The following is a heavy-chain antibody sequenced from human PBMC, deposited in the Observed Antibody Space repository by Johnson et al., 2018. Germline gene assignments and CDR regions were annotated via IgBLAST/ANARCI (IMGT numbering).Heavy chain of an antibody. Sequence: VQLVESGGGVVQPGRSLRLSCAASGFIFSSYAMHWVRQAPGKGLAWVAVISWDGSSKAYADSVKGRFTISRDNSKNTLYLQMNSLRAEDTAVYYCARGAGAVAGTGAFDIWGQGTMVTVSS. CDR1: GFIFSSYA. J-gene: IGHJ3*02. V-gene: IGHV3-30-3*01. CDR2: ISWDGSSK. D-gene: IGHD6-19*01. CDR3: ARGAGAVAGTGAFDI.